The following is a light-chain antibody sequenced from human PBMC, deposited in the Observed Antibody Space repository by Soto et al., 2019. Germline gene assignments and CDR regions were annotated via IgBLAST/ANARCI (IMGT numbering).Light chain of an antibody. Sequence: AIQLTQSPSSLSASVGDRVTITCRASQGISSALAWYQQKPGKAPKLLIYDASSLTSGVPSRFSGSGSGTDFTLTSSSLQAEVVATYYWQPINSYPLFGPGTKVDIK. J-gene: IGKJ3*01. CDR3: QPINSYPL. V-gene: IGKV1-13*02. CDR2: DAS. CDR1: QGISSA.